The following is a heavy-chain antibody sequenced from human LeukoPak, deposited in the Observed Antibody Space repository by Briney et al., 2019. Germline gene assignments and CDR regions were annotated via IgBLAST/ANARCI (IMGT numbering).Heavy chain of an antibody. J-gene: IGHJ4*02. D-gene: IGHD3-22*01. V-gene: IGHV3-7*01. Sequence: PGGSLRLSCVASGFTLSSYWMSWVRQAPGKGPEWVANIKEDGTERYYADSVKGRFTISRDNAKNSLSLQVNSLRAEDTAVYYCARSRSGYYEDYWGQGTLVTVSS. CDR3: ARSRSGYYEDY. CDR1: GFTLSSYW. CDR2: IKEDGTER.